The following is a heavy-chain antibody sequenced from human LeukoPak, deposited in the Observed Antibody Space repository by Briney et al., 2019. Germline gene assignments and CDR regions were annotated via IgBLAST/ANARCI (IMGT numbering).Heavy chain of an antibody. D-gene: IGHD3-10*01. CDR1: GFTFSNYG. V-gene: IGHV3-30*18. CDR2: ISYDGSNK. CDR3: ANGYYYGSGSYYKEAFDI. Sequence: PGGSLRLSCAASGFTFSNYGMHWVRQAPGKGVEGVVVISYDGSNKYYADSVKGRFTISRDNSKNTLYLQMNSLRAEDTAVYYCANGYYYGSGSYYKEAFDIWGQGTMVTVSS. J-gene: IGHJ3*02.